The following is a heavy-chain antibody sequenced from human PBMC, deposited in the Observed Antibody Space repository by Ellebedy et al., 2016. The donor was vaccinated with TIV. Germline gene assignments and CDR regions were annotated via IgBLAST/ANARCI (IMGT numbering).Heavy chain of an antibody. Sequence: MPSETLSLTCSVSGGSIYNYYWTWIRQPPGQGLEWIGDIHHSGNSHIHPSLKSRVTLSVDTSKNQFSLDMTSVTAADTATYYCARDLGRYGMDVWGQGTTVTVSS. CDR1: GGSIYNYY. V-gene: IGHV4-59*01. CDR2: IHHSGNS. J-gene: IGHJ6*02. CDR3: ARDLGRYGMDV.